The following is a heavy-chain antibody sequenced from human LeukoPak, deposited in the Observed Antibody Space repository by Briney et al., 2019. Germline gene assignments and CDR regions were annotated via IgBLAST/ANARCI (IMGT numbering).Heavy chain of an antibody. Sequence: PGGSLRLSCAASGFAFSNSWMHWVRQSPGKGLVWVSRIISDGSRTSYADSVKGRFTISRDNAKNTLYLRMNSLRAEDTAVYYCARDGSLPDYWGQGTLVTVSS. CDR1: GFAFSNSW. J-gene: IGHJ4*02. V-gene: IGHV3-74*01. CDR3: ARDGSLPDY. CDR2: IISDGSRT.